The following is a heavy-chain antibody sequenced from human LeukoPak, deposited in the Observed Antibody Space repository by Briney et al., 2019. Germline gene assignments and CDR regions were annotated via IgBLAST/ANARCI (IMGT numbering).Heavy chain of an antibody. J-gene: IGHJ3*01. CDR3: AKVVLLLTASDAFDF. V-gene: IGHV3-23*01. Sequence: PGGSLRLSCAASGFTFSSNAMSWVRQTPGKGLEWVSTISGNYGSTYYADSVKGRFTISRDNFKNTMFLRMNSLRAGDTAVYYCAKVVLLLTASDAFDFWGQGTKVTVSS. CDR1: GFTFSSNA. CDR2: ISGNYGST. D-gene: IGHD2-21*02.